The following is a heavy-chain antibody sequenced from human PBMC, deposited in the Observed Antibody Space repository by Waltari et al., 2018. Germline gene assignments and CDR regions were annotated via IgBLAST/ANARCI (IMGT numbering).Heavy chain of an antibody. Sequence: EVQLVESGGALVQPGRSLRLSCATSGFTYDDFAMHWVRKVPGKVLEWVAGITWNSGKVDYAGSVKGRFTISRDNAKNLLFLQMNSLRPEDTALYYCTKDLTHTNYEGFANWGLGTLVTVSS. CDR2: ITWNSGKV. J-gene: IGHJ4*02. CDR3: TKDLTHTNYEGFAN. D-gene: IGHD3-16*01. V-gene: IGHV3-9*01. CDR1: GFTYDDFA.